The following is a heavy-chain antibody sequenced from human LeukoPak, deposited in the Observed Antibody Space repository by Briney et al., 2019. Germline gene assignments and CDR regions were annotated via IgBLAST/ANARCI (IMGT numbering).Heavy chain of an antibody. CDR1: GYTFTSYD. CDR3: ARQSGVGSSWYRTSRYNWFDP. J-gene: IGHJ5*02. V-gene: IGHV1-8*01. Sequence: ASVKVSCKASGYTFTSYDLNWVRQATGQGLEWMGWMNPNSGNTGYAQKFQGRVTMTRNTSISTAYMELSSLRSEDTAVYYCARQSGVGSSWYRTSRYNWFDPWGQGTLVTVSS. D-gene: IGHD6-13*01. CDR2: MNPNSGNT.